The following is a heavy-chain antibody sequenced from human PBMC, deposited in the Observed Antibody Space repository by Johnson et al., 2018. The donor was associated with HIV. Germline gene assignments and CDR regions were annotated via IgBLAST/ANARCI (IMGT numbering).Heavy chain of an antibody. CDR3: ASGDDDGF. V-gene: IGHV3-9*01. CDR2: ISWNSGSI. D-gene: IGHD5-12*01. J-gene: IGHJ4*03. CDR1: GFTFDDYA. Sequence: VQLVESGGGLVQPGRSLRLSCAASGFTFDDYAMHWVRQAPGKGLEWVSGISWNSGSIGYADSVKGRFTISRDNAKNSLYLQMNSLRAGDTAVYYCASGDDDGFWGRVTLVTVSS.